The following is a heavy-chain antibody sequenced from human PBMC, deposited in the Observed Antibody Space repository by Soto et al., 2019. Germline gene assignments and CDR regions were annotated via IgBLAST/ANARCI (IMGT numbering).Heavy chain of an antibody. CDR3: ASSGYSSIDFDH. CDR1: NSSVTRDPFS. CDR2: MYSRGNT. V-gene: IGHV4-31*02. J-gene: IGHJ4*01. D-gene: IGHD6-13*01. Sequence: SEIRSLTWTVSNSSVTRDPFSWSSIRPHPGKGLEWLGYMYSRGNTCYHPSLKSRVTLSIDTSTPQSSLRLKSGSAAHTPVYYSASSGYSSIDFDHWGQGTLVTVSS.